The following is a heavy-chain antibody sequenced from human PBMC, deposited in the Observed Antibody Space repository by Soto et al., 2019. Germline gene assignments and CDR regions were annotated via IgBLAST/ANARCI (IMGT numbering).Heavy chain of an antibody. J-gene: IGHJ4*02. Sequence: SGAPSLPCTVSGGSISRYYWGWIRQPPGKGLEWIGYIYYSGSTNYNPSLKSRVTISVDTSKNQFSLKLSSVTAADTAVYYCASRKKATVTFDYWGQGTLVTVSS. CDR1: GGSISRYY. V-gene: IGHV4-59*01. D-gene: IGHD4-17*01. CDR3: ASRKKATVTFDY. CDR2: IYYSGST.